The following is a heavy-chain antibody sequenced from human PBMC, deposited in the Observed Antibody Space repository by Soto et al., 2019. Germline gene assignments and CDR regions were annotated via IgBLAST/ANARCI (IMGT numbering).Heavy chain of an antibody. V-gene: IGHV3-21*04. Sequence: PGGSLRLSCAASGFTFSSYSMNWVRQAPGKGLEWVSSISSSSSYIYYAYSVKCRFTISRDNSKNTLYLQMTSLRADDTAVYYCAKDRRAGGNYGFYSDFWGKGALVTVSS. CDR2: ISSSSSYI. J-gene: IGHJ4*02. D-gene: IGHD1-7*01. CDR1: GFTFSSYS. CDR3: AKDRRAGGNYGFYSDF.